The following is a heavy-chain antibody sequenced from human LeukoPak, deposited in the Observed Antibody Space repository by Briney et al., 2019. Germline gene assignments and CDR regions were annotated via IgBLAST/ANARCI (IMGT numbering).Heavy chain of an antibody. CDR2: ISSSSSYI. CDR1: GFTVSSNY. V-gene: IGHV3-21*01. CDR3: ARGTGITGTTFGY. Sequence: PGGSLRLSCAASGFTVSSNYMNWVRQAPGKGLEWVSSISSSSSYIYYADSVKGRFTISRDNAKNSLYLQMNSLRAEDTAVYYCARGTGITGTTFGYWGQGTLVTVSS. D-gene: IGHD1-7*01. J-gene: IGHJ4*02.